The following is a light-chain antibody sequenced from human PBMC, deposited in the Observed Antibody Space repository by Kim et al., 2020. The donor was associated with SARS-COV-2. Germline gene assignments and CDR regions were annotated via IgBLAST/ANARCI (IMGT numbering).Light chain of an antibody. V-gene: IGLV2-14*03. CDR3: SSYTTSSTVV. CDR1: SSDVGGYNF. CDR2: DVT. J-gene: IGLJ2*01. Sequence: GQSNTFASTGSSSDVGGYNFVSWYQHHPGIAPKLMLYDVTKRPSGVSDRFSGSKSGNTASLTISGLQAEDEADYYCSSYTTSSTVVFGGGTKVTVL.